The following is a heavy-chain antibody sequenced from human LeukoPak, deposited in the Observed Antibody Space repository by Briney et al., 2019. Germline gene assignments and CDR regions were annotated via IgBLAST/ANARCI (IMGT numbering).Heavy chain of an antibody. CDR3: AIGGPNPGYYYGSGSYYTHSNWFDP. CDR1: GDSVSSNSAA. CDR2: TYYRSKWYN. J-gene: IGHJ5*02. D-gene: IGHD3-10*01. V-gene: IGHV6-1*01. Sequence: SQTLSLTCAISGDSVSSNSAAWNWIRQSPSRGLEWLGRTYYRSKWYNDYAVSVKSRITINPDTSKNQFSLQLNSVTPEDTAVYYCAIGGPNPGYYYGSGSYYTHSNWFDPWGQGTLVTVSS.